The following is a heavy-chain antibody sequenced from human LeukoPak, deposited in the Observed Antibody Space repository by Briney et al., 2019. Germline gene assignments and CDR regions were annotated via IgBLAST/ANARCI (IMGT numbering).Heavy chain of an antibody. D-gene: IGHD3-22*01. J-gene: IGHJ4*02. Sequence: GGSLRLSCAASGFTFSSYAMHWVRQAPGKGLEWVAVISYDGSNKYYADSVKGRFTISRDNSKNTLYLQMNSLRAEDTAVYYCARGFSMIVVVLPYFDYWGQGTLVTVSS. CDR3: ARGFSMIVVVLPYFDY. CDR1: GFTFSSYA. V-gene: IGHV3-30-3*01. CDR2: ISYDGSNK.